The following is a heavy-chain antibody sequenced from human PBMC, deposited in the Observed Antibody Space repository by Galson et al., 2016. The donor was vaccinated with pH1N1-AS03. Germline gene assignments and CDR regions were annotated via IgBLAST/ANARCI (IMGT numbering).Heavy chain of an antibody. Sequence: SVKVSCKASGGNFRTHPISWVRQAPGQGLEWMGGIMPVFGPAKCAQKFQCRVTISADESTSTAYMELNNLRPEDTAVYYCATDHYETSDFRGAWDYWGQGTPVTVSS. J-gene: IGHJ4*02. CDR1: GGNFRTHP. CDR3: ATDHYETSDFRGAWDY. CDR2: IMPVFGPA. D-gene: IGHD3-22*01. V-gene: IGHV1-69*13.